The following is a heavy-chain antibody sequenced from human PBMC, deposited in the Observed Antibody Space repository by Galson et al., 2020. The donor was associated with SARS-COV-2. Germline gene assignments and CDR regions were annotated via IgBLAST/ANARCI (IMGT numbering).Heavy chain of an antibody. CDR3: ARGGGVAEPPFDP. D-gene: IGHD6-19*01. CDR2: IYYSGST. V-gene: IGHV4-31*03. CDR1: GGSISSGGYY. J-gene: IGHJ5*02. Sequence: ASETLSLTCTVSGGSISSGGYYWSWIRQHPGKGLEWIGYIYYSGSTYYNPSLKSRVTISVDTSKNQFSLQPSSVTAADTAVYYCARGGGVAEPPFDPWGQGTLVTVSS.